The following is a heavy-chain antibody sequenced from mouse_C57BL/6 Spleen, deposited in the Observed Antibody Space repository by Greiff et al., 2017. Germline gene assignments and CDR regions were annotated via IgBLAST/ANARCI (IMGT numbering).Heavy chain of an antibody. CDR2: IRNKANGYTT. CDR1: GFTFTDYY. V-gene: IGHV7-3*01. D-gene: IGHD1-1*01. Sequence: EVQRVESGGGLVQPGGSLSLSCAASGFTFTDYYMSWVRQPPGKALEWLGFIRNKANGYTTEYSASVKGRFTISRDNSQSILYLQMNALRAEDSATYYCARLLRDYFDYWGQGTTLTVSS. J-gene: IGHJ2*01. CDR3: ARLLRDYFDY.